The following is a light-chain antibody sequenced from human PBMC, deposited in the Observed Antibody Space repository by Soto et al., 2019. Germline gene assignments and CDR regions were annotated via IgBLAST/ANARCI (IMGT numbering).Light chain of an antibody. V-gene: IGLV2-14*01. CDR1: SSDVGSYNF. CDR2: EVS. CDR3: SSYTTSSNNV. J-gene: IGLJ1*01. Sequence: QSVLTQPASVSGSPGQSITISCTGTSSDVGSYNFVSWYQQLPVKAPKLMIYEVSNRPSGVSNRFSGSKSGNTASLTISRLQAEDEADYYCSSYTTSSNNVFGSGTKGTVL.